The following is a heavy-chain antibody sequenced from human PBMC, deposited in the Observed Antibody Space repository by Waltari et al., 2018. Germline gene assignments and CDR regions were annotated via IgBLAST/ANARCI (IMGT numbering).Heavy chain of an antibody. CDR1: GDSINNTPDY. Sequence: QLQLQESGPGLVKPSETLSLTCTVSGDSINNTPDYWGWIRQPPGKGLEWIGEINHSGSTNYNPSLKSRVTISVDTSKNQFSLKLSSVTAADTAVYYCARRRGCSGGSCYSREDAFDIWGQGTMVTVSS. J-gene: IGHJ3*02. CDR2: INHSGST. D-gene: IGHD2-15*01. CDR3: ARRRGCSGGSCYSREDAFDI. V-gene: IGHV4-39*07.